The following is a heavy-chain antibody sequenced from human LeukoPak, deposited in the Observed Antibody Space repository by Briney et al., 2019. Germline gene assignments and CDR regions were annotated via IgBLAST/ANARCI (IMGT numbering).Heavy chain of an antibody. J-gene: IGHJ4*02. CDR2: IIPILGIA. CDR1: GGTFSSYA. CDR3: ARHPYYDILTSDY. V-gene: IGHV1-69*04. D-gene: IGHD3-9*01. Sequence: SVKVSCKASGGTFSSYAISWVRQAPGQGLEWMGRIIPILGIANYAQKFQGRVTITADKSTSTAYMELSSLRSEDTAVYYCARHPYYDILTSDYWGQGTLVTVSS.